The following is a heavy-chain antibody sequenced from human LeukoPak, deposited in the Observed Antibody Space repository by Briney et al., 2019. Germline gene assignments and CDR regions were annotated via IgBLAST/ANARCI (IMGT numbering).Heavy chain of an antibody. V-gene: IGHV3-15*01. CDR1: GFTFSNAW. J-gene: IGHJ4*02. D-gene: IGHD3-22*01. Sequence: GGSLRLSCAASGFTFSNAWMSWVRQAPGKGLEWVGRIKSKTDGGTTDYAAPVKGRFTISRDDSKNTLYLQMNSLKTEDTAVYCCTTQAGGPYYYDSSGFYYFDYWGQGTLVTVSS. CDR2: IKSKTDGGTT. CDR3: TTQAGGPYYYDSSGFYYFDY.